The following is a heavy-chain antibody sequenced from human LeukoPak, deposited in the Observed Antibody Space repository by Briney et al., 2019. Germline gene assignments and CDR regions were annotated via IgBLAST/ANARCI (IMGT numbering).Heavy chain of an antibody. Sequence: SESLSLTCTVSGASISSSSYYWGWIRQPPGKGLEGIGSIYYSGSTYYTPSLKSRLTISVDTSKNQFSLKLSSVTAADTAVYYCARRPLGGGLDYWGQGTLVTVSS. CDR3: ARRPLGGGLDY. J-gene: IGHJ4*02. CDR1: GASISSSSYY. D-gene: IGHD4-23*01. CDR2: IYYSGST. V-gene: IGHV4-39*01.